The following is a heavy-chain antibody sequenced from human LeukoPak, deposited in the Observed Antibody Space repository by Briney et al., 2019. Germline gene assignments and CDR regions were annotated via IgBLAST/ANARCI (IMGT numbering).Heavy chain of an antibody. J-gene: IGHJ4*02. D-gene: IGHD2-21*02. CDR3: AREEYCGGDCYAGLDY. V-gene: IGHV4-59*01. CDR1: GGSISSYY. Sequence: SETLSLTCTVSGGSISSYYWSWIRQPPGKGLEWIGYIYYSGSTNYNPSLKSRVTISVDTSKNQFSLKLSSVTAADTAVYYCAREEYCGGDCYAGLDYWGQGTLVTVSS. CDR2: IYYSGST.